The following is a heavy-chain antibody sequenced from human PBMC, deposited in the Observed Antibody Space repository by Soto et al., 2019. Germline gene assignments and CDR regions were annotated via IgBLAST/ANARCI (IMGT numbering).Heavy chain of an antibody. D-gene: IGHD3-3*01. J-gene: IGHJ5*02. Sequence: GGSLRLSCAASGFTFTNYAMHWVRQAPGKGLEWVALVSYDGTEKYYADSVKGRFTISRDNSKKTLYLQMDSLRPEDTAVYYCAKDRSFWSGYTQGGPDSWGQGTLVTVSS. CDR1: GFTFTNYA. CDR3: AKDRSFWSGYTQGGPDS. V-gene: IGHV3-30*18. CDR2: VSYDGTEK.